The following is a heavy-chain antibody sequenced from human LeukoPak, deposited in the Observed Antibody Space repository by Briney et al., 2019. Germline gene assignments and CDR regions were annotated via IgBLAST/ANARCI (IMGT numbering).Heavy chain of an antibody. CDR2: ISAYNGNT. J-gene: IGHJ5*02. CDR3: ARASHYYGSGSYYDLLSGWFDP. Sequence: GASVKVSCKASGYTFTSYGISWVRQAPGQGLEWMGWISAYNGNTNYAQKLQGRVTMTTDTSTSTAYMELRSLRSDDTAVYYCARASHYYGSGSYYDLLSGWFDPWGQGTLVTVSS. V-gene: IGHV1-18*04. CDR1: GYTFTSYG. D-gene: IGHD3-10*01.